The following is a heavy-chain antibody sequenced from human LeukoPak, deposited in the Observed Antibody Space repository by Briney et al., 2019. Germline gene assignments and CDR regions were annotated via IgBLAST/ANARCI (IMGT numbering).Heavy chain of an antibody. V-gene: IGHV3-30*09. D-gene: IGHD6-19*01. CDR1: GFTFSDFA. CDR2: ISSDGGNR. Sequence: GGSLRLSCAASGFTFSDFAVHWVRQAPGKGLEWVATISSDGGNRHYADSVKGRFAISRDNFPNTLYLQLNSLRVEDTAVYYCASLSGYSSGWSYDSYVDVWGKGTTVSVSS. J-gene: IGHJ6*03. CDR3: ASLSGYSSGWSYDSYVDV.